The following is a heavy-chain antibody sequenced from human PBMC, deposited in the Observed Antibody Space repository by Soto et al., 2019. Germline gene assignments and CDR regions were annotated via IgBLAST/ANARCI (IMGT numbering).Heavy chain of an antibody. CDR2: ISGNGGT. J-gene: IGHJ5*02. Sequence: AAMRISYAGSGFTFEIYAMIWVRQAPGKGLEWVSTISGNGGTSYADFVRGRFTISRDNSKNTLYLQMNSQRPADTATHYCSKHDP. CDR3: SKHDP. V-gene: IGHV3-23*01. CDR1: GFTFEIYA.